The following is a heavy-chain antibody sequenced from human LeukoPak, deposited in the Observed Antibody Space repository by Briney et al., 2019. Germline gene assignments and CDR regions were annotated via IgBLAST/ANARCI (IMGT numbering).Heavy chain of an antibody. CDR3: ARDSSGWYLFDY. CDR2: IYSGGST. Sequence: GGSLRLSCAASGFTFSNYSMNWVRQAPGKGLEWVSFIYSGGSTHYSDSVKGRFTISRDNSKNTLYLQMNSLRAEDTAVYYCARDSSGWYLFDYWGQGTLVTVSS. V-gene: IGHV3-66*02. CDR1: GFTFSNYS. D-gene: IGHD6-19*01. J-gene: IGHJ4*02.